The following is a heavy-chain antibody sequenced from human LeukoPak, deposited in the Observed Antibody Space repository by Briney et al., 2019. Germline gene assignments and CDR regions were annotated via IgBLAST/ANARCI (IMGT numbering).Heavy chain of an antibody. J-gene: IGHJ4*02. CDR2: ISAYNGNT. Sequence: ASVNVSCKASGYTFTSYGINWVRQAPGQGLEWMGWISAYNGNTNYAQKLQGRITMTTDTSTSTAYMELRSLRSDDTAVYYCAIGCRAVLTCPFDYWGQGTLVTVSS. D-gene: IGHD4/OR15-4a*01. V-gene: IGHV1-18*01. CDR1: GYTFTSYG. CDR3: AIGCRAVLTCPFDY.